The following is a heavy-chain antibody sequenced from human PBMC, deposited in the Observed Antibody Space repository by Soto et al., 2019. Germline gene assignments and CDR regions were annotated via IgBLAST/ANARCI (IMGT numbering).Heavy chain of an antibody. CDR3: ARPMNYADYLDH. J-gene: IGHJ4*02. V-gene: IGHV1-3*05. CDR2: IHGGNGDT. D-gene: IGHD3-16*01. CDR1: GYTFTHYS. Sequence: QVQLVQSGAEEKKPGASVKVSCRSSGYTFTHYSMHWVRQAPGQSLEWMGWIHGGNGDTKYSQNLQGRITITMDTSANTVYLELSSLSSEDTALYYCARPMNYADYLDHWGQGTLVTVSS.